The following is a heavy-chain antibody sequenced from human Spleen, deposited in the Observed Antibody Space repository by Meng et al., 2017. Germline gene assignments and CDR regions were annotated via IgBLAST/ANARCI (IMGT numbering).Heavy chain of an antibody. J-gene: IGHJ4*02. D-gene: IGHD1-14*01. CDR3: ARNLVGSSLDY. CDR2: IYHSGRA. Sequence: VQLQEPGPGLVKPSGTLSLTCAVSGGSISTRDWWTWVRQPPGKGLEWIGEIYHSGRANYIPTLKSRVTISVDKSKNQFSLDLRSVIAADTAVYFCARNLVGSSLDYWGQGTLVTVSS. V-gene: IGHV4-4*02. CDR1: GGSISTRDW.